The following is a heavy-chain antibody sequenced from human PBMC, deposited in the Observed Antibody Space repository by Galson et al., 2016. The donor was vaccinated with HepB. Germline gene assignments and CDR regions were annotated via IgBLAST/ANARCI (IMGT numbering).Heavy chain of an antibody. J-gene: IGHJ6*02. CDR3: HVWLGESRYGVDV. CDR1: GFTFSDYH. Sequence: SLRLSCAASGFTFSDYHMHWVRQVPGKGLEWVAVILRDGRNKYYGDSVTGRFTISRDNSKNTLSLQMNSLRVEDTAVYYCHVWLGESRYGVDVWGQGTTVTVSS. D-gene: IGHD3-10*01. CDR2: ILRDGRNK. V-gene: IGHV3-33*03.